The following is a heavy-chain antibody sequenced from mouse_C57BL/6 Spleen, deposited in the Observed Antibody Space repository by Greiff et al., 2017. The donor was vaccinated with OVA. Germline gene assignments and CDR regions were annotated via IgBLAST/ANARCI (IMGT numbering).Heavy chain of an antibody. Sequence: EVQRVESGAELVRPGASVKLSCTASGFNIKDYYMHWVKQRPEQGLEWIGRIDPEDGDTEYAPKFQGKATMTADTSSNTAYLQLSSLTSEDTAVYYCTPITTVVATDWYFDVWGTGTTVTVSS. CDR3: TPITTVVATDWYFDV. CDR1: GFNIKDYY. D-gene: IGHD1-1*01. J-gene: IGHJ1*03. V-gene: IGHV14-1*01. CDR2: IDPEDGDT.